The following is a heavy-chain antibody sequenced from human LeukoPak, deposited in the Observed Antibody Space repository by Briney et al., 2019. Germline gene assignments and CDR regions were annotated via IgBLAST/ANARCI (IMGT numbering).Heavy chain of an antibody. J-gene: IGHJ4*02. CDR2: IIPIFGTA. CDR3: ARDGLYSGSYVHDY. CDR1: GGTFSSYA. V-gene: IGHV1-69*13. D-gene: IGHD1-26*01. Sequence: ASVKVSCKASGGTFSSYAISWVRQAPGQGLEWMGGIIPIFGTANYAQKFQGRVTITADESTSIAYMELSSLRSEDTAVYYCARDGLYSGSYVHDYWGQGTLVTVSS.